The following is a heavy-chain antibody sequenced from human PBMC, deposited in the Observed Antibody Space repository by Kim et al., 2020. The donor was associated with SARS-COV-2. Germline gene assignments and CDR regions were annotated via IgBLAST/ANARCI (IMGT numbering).Heavy chain of an antibody. V-gene: IGHV4-39*01. CDR2: IYYSGST. D-gene: IGHD1-26*01. J-gene: IGHJ6*03. CDR3: ARHEVGSPLCLVASGLEWEKPAYYYYMDV. Sequence: SETLSLTCTVSGGSISSSSYYWGWIRQPPGKELEWIGSIYYSGSTYYNPSLKSRVTISVDMSKNQFSLKLSSVTAADACVYYCARHEVGSPLCLVASGLEWEKPAYYYYMDVWGDGATGTVSS. CDR1: GGSISSSSYY.